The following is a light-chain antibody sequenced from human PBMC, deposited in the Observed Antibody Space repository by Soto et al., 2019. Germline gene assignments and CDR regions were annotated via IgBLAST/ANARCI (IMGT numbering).Light chain of an antibody. J-gene: IGLJ3*02. Sequence: SYELTQPLSVSVALGQTARITCGGNNIGSKNVPWYQQQPGQAPVLVIYRDSNRPSGIPERFSGSNSGNTATLTISRAQAGDEADYYCQVWDSSTGGVFGGGTQLTVL. CDR3: QVWDSSTGGV. CDR2: RDS. CDR1: NIGSKN. V-gene: IGLV3-9*01.